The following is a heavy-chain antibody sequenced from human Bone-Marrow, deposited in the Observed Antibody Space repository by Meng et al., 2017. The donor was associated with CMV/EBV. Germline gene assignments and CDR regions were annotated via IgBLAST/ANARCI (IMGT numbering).Heavy chain of an antibody. CDR3: ARDSGDIVVVPAAMRGGWFDP. D-gene: IGHD2-2*01. Sequence: ASVKVSCKASGYTFTGYYMHWVRQAPGQGLEWMGWINPNSGGTNYAQKFQGRVTMTRDTSISTAYMELSRLRSEDTAVYYCARDSGDIVVVPAAMRGGWFDPWGQGTLVTVSS. J-gene: IGHJ5*02. CDR2: INPNSGGT. CDR1: GYTFTGYY. V-gene: IGHV1-2*02.